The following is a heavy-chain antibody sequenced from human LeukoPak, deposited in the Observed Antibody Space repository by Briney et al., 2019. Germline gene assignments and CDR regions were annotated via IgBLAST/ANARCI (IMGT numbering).Heavy chain of an antibody. CDR3: ARAFEFGYDSSGYHDAFDI. CDR2: ISAYNGNT. CDR1: GYAFTSYG. D-gene: IGHD3-22*01. Sequence: GASVKVSCKASGYAFTSYGISWVRQAPGQGLEWMGWISAYNGNTNYAQTLQGRVTMTTDTSTSTAYMELRSLRSDDTAVYYCARAFEFGYDSSGYHDAFDIWGQGTMVTVSS. J-gene: IGHJ3*02. V-gene: IGHV1-18*01.